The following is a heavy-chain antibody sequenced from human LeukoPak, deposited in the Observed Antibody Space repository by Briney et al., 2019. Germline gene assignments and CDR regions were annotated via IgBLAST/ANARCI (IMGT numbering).Heavy chain of an antibody. D-gene: IGHD6-13*01. CDR3: ARSLPGSPGYSGSYIDY. J-gene: IGHJ4*02. CDR1: GGSFSGYY. Sequence: SETLSLTCAVYGGSFSGYYWSWIRQPPGKGLEWIGEINHSGSTNYNPSLKSRVTISVDTSKNQFSLKLSSVTAADTAVCYCARSLPGSPGYSGSYIDYWGQGTLVTVSS. CDR2: INHSGST. V-gene: IGHV4-34*01.